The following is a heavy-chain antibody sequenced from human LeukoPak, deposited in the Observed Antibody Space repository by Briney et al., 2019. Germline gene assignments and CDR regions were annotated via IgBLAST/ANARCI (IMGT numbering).Heavy chain of an antibody. J-gene: IGHJ4*02. Sequence: GGSLRLSCAPSGFTFSSYAMNWVRQAPGKGLEWVSAINSKGGSTYYADSVKGRFTISRDNSKNTLYLQMNSLRAEDTAVYYCAKGPLPRIDYWGQGTLVTVSS. CDR2: INSKGGST. V-gene: IGHV3-23*01. CDR3: AKGPLPRIDY. CDR1: GFTFSSYA.